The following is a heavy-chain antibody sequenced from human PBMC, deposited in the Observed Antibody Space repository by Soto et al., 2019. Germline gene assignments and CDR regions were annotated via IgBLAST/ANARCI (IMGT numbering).Heavy chain of an antibody. CDR3: ARASTVTYYYYVMDV. Sequence: GGSLSLSCAASGFTVSSNYISCVRQAPGKELERVSVIYSGGSTYYADSVKGRFTISRDNSKNKLFLQMNSLTAEDTAVYYCARASTVTYYYYVMDVWGQGTTVTVSS. V-gene: IGHV3-53*01. CDR2: IYSGGST. J-gene: IGHJ6*02. D-gene: IGHD4-4*01. CDR1: GFTVSSNY.